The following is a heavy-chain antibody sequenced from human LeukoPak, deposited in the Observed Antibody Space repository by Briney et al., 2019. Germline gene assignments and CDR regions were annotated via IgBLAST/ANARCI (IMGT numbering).Heavy chain of an antibody. D-gene: IGHD5-24*01. Sequence: GGSLRLSCAASGFTFSSYSMNWVRQAPGKGLEWVSYISSSSSTIYNADSVKGRFTISRDNAKNSLYLQMNSLRAEDTAVYYCARAGATALDYWGQGTLVTVSS. CDR2: ISSSSSTI. CDR3: ARAGATALDY. V-gene: IGHV3-48*01. CDR1: GFTFSSYS. J-gene: IGHJ4*02.